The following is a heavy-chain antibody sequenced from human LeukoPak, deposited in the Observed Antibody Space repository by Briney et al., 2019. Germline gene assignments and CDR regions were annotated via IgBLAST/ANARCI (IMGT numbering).Heavy chain of an antibody. J-gene: IGHJ3*02. CDR3: ARDSSGWHDAFDI. CDR2: IYHSGST. D-gene: IGHD6-19*01. Sequence: SETLSLTCAVSGGSISSSNWWSWVRQPPGKGLEWIGEIYHSGSTNYNPSLKSRVTISVDKSKNQFSLKLSSVTAADTAVYYCARDSSGWHDAFDIWGQGTMVTVSS. CDR1: GGSISSSNW. V-gene: IGHV4-4*02.